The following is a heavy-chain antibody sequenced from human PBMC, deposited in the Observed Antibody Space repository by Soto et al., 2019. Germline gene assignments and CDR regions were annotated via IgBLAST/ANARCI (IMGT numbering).Heavy chain of an antibody. D-gene: IGHD1-7*01. CDR2: TNPSSGAT. CDR1: GYTFIGHY. CDR3: AREAGTTGNYYFGMDV. J-gene: IGHJ6*02. Sequence: QVQLVQSAAEVNKPGASVKVSCKASGYTFIGHYLHCVRQAPGQGLEWLGWTNPSSGATNFAQKFQGRVTMTRDTSISTSYLELSRLRSDDTAIYYCAREAGTTGNYYFGMDVWGQGTTVTVYS. V-gene: IGHV1-2*02.